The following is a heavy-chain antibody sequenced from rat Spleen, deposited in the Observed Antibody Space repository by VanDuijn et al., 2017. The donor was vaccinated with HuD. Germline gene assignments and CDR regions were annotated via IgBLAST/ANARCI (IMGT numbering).Heavy chain of an antibody. V-gene: IGHV5-20*01. Sequence: EVQVVESGGGLVQPGRSLKLSCAASGFTFSDYYMAWVRQAPTKGLEWVATLSYDASAPYYRDSVKGRFTISRDNAKSTLYLQMDSLRSEDTATYFCAKERENKSYYWYFDFWGPGTMVTVSS. J-gene: IGHJ1*01. CDR1: GFTFSDYY. D-gene: IGHD1-10*01. CDR2: LSYDASAP. CDR3: AKERENKSYYWYFDF.